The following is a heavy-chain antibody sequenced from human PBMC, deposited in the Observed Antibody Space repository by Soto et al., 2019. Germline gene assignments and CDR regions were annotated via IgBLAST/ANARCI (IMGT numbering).Heavy chain of an antibody. CDR3: ARVTYDILTGYYAPSGFDY. CDR2: INAGNGNT. J-gene: IGHJ4*02. V-gene: IGHV1-3*01. CDR1: GYAFTSYA. Sequence: GASVKVSCKASGYAFTSYAMHWVRQAPGQRLEWMGWINAGNGNTKYSQKFQGRVTITRDTSASTAYMELSSLRSEDTAVYYCARVTYDILTGYYAPSGFDYWGQGTLVTVSS. D-gene: IGHD3-9*01.